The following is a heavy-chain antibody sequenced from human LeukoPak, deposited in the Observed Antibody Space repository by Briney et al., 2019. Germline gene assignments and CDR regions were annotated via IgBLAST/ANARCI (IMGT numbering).Heavy chain of an antibody. D-gene: IGHD3-16*01. CDR2: ISGDGGST. CDR1: GFTFDDYA. CDR3: AKDRVGFGAPPTSMDV. J-gene: IGHJ6*02. V-gene: IGHV3-43*02. Sequence: PGGSLRLSCAASGFTFDDYAMGWVRQAPGNGMEWASFISGDGGSTYYADSVKGRFTISRDNSKNSLYLQMNSLRTEDTALYYCAKDRVGFGAPPTSMDVWGQGTTVTVSS.